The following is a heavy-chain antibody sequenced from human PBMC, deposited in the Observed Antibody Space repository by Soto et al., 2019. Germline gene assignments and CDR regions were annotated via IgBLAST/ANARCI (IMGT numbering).Heavy chain of an antibody. V-gene: IGHV1-69*02. CDR2: INPILSMS. D-gene: IGHD3-10*01. Sequence: QVQLVQSGAEVKKPGSSVRVSCKASGDTFNFYSINWVRQAPGLGLEWMGRINPILSMSNYAQRFQGRVTMNADKSTSTAYMALSSLRSEDTAMYYCASSYGSGYRAFDSWGQGALVTVSS. J-gene: IGHJ4*02. CDR1: GDTFNFYS. CDR3: ASSYGSGYRAFDS.